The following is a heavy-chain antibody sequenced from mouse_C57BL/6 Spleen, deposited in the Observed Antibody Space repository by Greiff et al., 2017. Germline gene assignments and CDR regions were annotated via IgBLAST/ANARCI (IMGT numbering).Heavy chain of an antibody. D-gene: IGHD1-1*01. Sequence: QVQLQQSGPGLVQPSQSLSITCTVSGFSLTSYGVHWVRQSPGKGLEWLGVIWSGGSTDYNAAFISSLSISKDNSKSQVFFKMNSLQADDTAIYYCASHTVVATDYAMDYWGQGTSVTVSS. CDR2: IWSGGST. CDR1: GFSLTSYG. CDR3: ASHTVVATDYAMDY. V-gene: IGHV2-2*01. J-gene: IGHJ4*01.